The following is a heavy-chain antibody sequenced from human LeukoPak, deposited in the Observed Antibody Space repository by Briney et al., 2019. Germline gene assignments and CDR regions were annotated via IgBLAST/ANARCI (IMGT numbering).Heavy chain of an antibody. D-gene: IGHD1-7*01. CDR3: ARVNWNYDGLAWFDP. CDR2: IYTSGAT. CDR1: GDSMGSYS. J-gene: IGHJ5*02. Sequence: SETLSLTCTVSGDSMGSYSWSWIRQPAGTGLEWIGRIYTSGATNSNPSLKGRLSMSIDTSKNQFSLKLSSVTAAATAVYYCARVNWNYDGLAWFDPWGQGTLVTVSS. V-gene: IGHV4-4*07.